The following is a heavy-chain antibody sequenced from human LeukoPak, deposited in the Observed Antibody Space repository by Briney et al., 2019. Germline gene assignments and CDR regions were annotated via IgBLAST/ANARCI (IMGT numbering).Heavy chain of an antibody. CDR3: ARLQSANHDNGYYTGGFYYMDV. CDR1: GGSMSNNY. V-gene: IGHV4-59*08. J-gene: IGHJ6*03. Sequence: KPSETLSLTCSVSGGSMSNNYWGWIRQPPGKGLEWIGHISYTGSTSVTPSLKSRVNIFLETPRNQFSLEVSSVIAADTAVYYCARLQSANHDNGYYTGGFYYMDVWGKGTTVTVSS. CDR2: ISYTGST. D-gene: IGHD4-17*01.